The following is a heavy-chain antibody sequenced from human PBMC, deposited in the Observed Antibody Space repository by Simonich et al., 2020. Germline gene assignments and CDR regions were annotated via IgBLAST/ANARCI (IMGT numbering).Heavy chain of an antibody. CDR3: ARLPDY. CDR2: IYYSGGT. Sequence: QVQLQESGPGLVKPSETLSLTCTVSGGSTRSYYWSWIRRPPGKGLEWLGYIYYSGGTNYTPSLKGRVTISVDTSKNQFSLKLSSVTAADTAVYYCARLPDYWGQGTLVTVSS. CDR1: GGSTRSYY. J-gene: IGHJ4*02. V-gene: IGHV4-59*08.